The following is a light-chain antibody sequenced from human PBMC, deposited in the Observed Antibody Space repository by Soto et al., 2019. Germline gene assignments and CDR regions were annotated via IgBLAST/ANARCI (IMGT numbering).Light chain of an antibody. J-gene: IGLJ2*01. CDR3: QTWDSSVSALV. Sequence: QSVLTQPPSVSGALGQMITISCTGSSSNLGAGFDVHWYQQLPGTVPKLLIYANTLRPSGVPDRFSASKSGTSASLAITGVQAEDEGDYYCQTWDSSVSALVFGGGTQLTVL. V-gene: IGLV1-40*01. CDR1: SSNLGAGFD. CDR2: ANT.